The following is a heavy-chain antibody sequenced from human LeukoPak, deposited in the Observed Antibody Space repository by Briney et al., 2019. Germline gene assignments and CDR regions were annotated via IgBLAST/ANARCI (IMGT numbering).Heavy chain of an antibody. J-gene: IGHJ4*02. CDR1: GGSFSSYA. D-gene: IGHD3-3*01. V-gene: IGHV1-18*01. Sequence: ASVKVSCKASGGSFSSYAISWVRQAPGQGLEWMGWISAYNGNTNYAQKLQGRVTMTTDTSTSTAYMELRSLRSDDTAVYYCASGYDFWSGYYYYWGQGTLVTVSS. CDR3: ASGYDFWSGYYYY. CDR2: ISAYNGNT.